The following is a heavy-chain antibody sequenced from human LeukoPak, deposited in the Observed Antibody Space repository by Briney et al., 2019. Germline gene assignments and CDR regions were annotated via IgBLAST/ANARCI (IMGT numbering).Heavy chain of an antibody. CDR2: ISYDGSNK. D-gene: IGHD3-3*01. V-gene: IGHV3-30*18. CDR3: AKDGPPTYYDFWSRYSDY. CDR1: GFTFSSYG. Sequence: GRSLRLSCAASGFTFSSYGMHWVRQAPGKGLEWVAVISYDGSNKYYADSVKGRFTISRDNSKNTLYLQMNSLRAEDTAVYYCAKDGPPTYYDFWSRYSDYWGQGTLVTVSS. J-gene: IGHJ4*02.